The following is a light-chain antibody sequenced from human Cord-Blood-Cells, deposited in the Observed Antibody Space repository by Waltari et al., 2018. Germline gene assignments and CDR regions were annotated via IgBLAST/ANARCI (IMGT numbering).Light chain of an antibody. J-gene: IGLJ3*02. CDR2: DVS. Sequence: QSALTQPRSVSGSPGQSVTIPCTGPSSDVGGYNYVSWYQQHPGKAPKLVIYDVSKRPSGVPVRFSGSKSGNTASLTISGLQAEDEADYYCCSYAGSYTWVFGGGTKLTVL. CDR3: CSYAGSYTWV. CDR1: SSDVGGYNY. V-gene: IGLV2-11*01.